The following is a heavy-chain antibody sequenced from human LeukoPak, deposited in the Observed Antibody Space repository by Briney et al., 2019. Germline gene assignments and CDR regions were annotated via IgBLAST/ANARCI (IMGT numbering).Heavy chain of an antibody. CDR1: GFTFSSYA. Sequence: GGSLRLSCAASGFTFSSYAMHWVRQAPGKGLEWVAVISYDGNNKYYADSVKGRFTISRDNSKNTLYLQMNSLRAEDTAVYYCARVRSSSWFRVVYYYGMDVWGQGTTVTVSS. V-gene: IGHV3-30-3*01. CDR3: ARVRSSSWFRVVYYYGMDV. J-gene: IGHJ6*02. CDR2: ISYDGNNK. D-gene: IGHD6-13*01.